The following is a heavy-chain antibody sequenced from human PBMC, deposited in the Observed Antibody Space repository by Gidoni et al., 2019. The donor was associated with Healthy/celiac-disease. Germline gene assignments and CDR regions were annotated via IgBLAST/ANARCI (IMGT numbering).Heavy chain of an antibody. CDR3: ARGRVVTAGTVYYFDY. CDR2: IYPGDSDT. V-gene: IGHV5-51*01. Sequence: EVQLVQSGAEVTKPGESLKISCKGSGYSFTSYWIGWVRQMPGKGLEWMGIIYPGDSDTRYSPSFQGQVTISADKSISTAYLQWSSLKASDTAMYYCARGRVVTAGTVYYFDYWGQGTLVTVSS. CDR1: GYSFTSYW. D-gene: IGHD2-21*02. J-gene: IGHJ4*02.